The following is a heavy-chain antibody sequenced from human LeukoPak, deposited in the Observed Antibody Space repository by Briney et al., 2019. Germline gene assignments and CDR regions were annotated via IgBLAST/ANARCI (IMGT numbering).Heavy chain of an antibody. J-gene: IGHJ5*02. D-gene: IGHD5-24*01. Sequence: GGSLRLSCAASGFTFSSYSMNWVRQAPGKGLEWVSSISSSSSYIYYADSVKGRFTISRDNAKNSLYLQMNSLRVEDTAVYYCAREMATPNWFDPWGQGTLVTVSS. CDR1: GFTFSSYS. V-gene: IGHV3-21*01. CDR2: ISSSSSYI. CDR3: AREMATPNWFDP.